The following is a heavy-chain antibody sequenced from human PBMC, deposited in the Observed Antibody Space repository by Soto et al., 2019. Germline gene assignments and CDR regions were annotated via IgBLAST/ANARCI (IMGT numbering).Heavy chain of an antibody. D-gene: IGHD2-2*01. Sequence: SQTLSLTCAISGDSVSSNRAAWNWIRQSPSRGLEWLGRTYYRSKWHNDYAVSVNSRIAINPDTSKNQFSLQLNSVTPEDTAVYFCARAPILVVPATMRYYYYGMVVWGQGTTVTVSS. CDR2: TYYRSKWHN. J-gene: IGHJ6*02. CDR1: GDSVSSNRAA. V-gene: IGHV6-1*01. CDR3: ARAPILVVPATMRYYYYGMVV.